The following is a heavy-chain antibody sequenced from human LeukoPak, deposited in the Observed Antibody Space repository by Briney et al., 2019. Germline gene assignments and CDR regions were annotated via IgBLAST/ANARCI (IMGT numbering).Heavy chain of an antibody. Sequence: GESLKISCKGFGYSFGSYWIGWVRQMPGKGLEWMGINYPADSDTRYSPSFQGQVTISADESISTAYLQWSSLKASDTAMYYCARPRRGMLRGDYFDSWGQGTLVTVSS. D-gene: IGHD3-10*01. J-gene: IGHJ4*02. CDR2: NYPADSDT. CDR1: GYSFGSYW. V-gene: IGHV5-51*01. CDR3: ARPRRGMLRGDYFDS.